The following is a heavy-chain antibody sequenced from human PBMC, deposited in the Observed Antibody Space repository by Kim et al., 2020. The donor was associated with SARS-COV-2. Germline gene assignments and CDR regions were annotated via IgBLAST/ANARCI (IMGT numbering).Heavy chain of an antibody. CDR3: TRLGGSYKY. V-gene: IGHV3-73*01. CDR2: CPT. Sequence: CPTAYAASVKGRFTNSKDDSKKTAYLQMNRLKTEDTAVYYCTRLGGSYKYWGQGTLVTVSS. J-gene: IGHJ4*02. D-gene: IGHD2-15*01.